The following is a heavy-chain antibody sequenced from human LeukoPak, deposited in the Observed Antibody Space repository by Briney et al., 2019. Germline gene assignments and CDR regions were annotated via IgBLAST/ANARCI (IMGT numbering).Heavy chain of an antibody. CDR2: IWYDGSNK. V-gene: IGHV3-33*06. Sequence: GGSLRLSCAASGFTFSSYGMHWVRQAPGKGLEWVAVIWYDGSNKYYADSVRGRFTISRDNSKNTLYLQMNSLRAEDTAVYYCAKEDIVVVVAIFDYWGQGTLVTVSS. J-gene: IGHJ4*02. CDR3: AKEDIVVVVAIFDY. CDR1: GFTFSSYG. D-gene: IGHD2-15*01.